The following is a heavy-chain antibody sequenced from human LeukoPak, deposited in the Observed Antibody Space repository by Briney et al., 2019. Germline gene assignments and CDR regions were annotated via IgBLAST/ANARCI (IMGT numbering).Heavy chain of an antibody. CDR1: GGSFSGYY. CDR3: ARGRVDIVVVPAAMSRYFDY. V-gene: IGHV4-34*01. D-gene: IGHD2-2*03. Sequence: SETLSLTCAVSGGSFSGYYWNWIRQPPEKGLECIGEINDSGSTNYNPSLKSRVTISVDTSKNQFSLKLSSVTAADTAVYYCARGRVDIVVVPAAMSRYFDYWGQGTLVTVSS. CDR2: INDSGST. J-gene: IGHJ4*02.